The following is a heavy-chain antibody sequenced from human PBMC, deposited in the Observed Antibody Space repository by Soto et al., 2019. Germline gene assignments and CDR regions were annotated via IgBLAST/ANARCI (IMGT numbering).Heavy chain of an antibody. J-gene: IGHJ4*02. CDR1: GGSISSSSYY. V-gene: IGHV4-39*01. CDR2: IYYSGST. CDR3: ARGGQGVYGDIDY. D-gene: IGHD4-17*01. Sequence: PSETLSLTCTVSGGSISSSSYYWGWIRQPPGKGLEWIGSIYYSGSTYYNPSLKSRVTISVDTSKNQFSLKLSSVTAADTAVYYCARGGQGVYGDIDYWGQGTLVTVSS.